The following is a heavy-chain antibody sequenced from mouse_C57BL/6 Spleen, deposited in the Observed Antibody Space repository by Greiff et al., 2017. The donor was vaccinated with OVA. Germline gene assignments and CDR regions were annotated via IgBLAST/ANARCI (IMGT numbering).Heavy chain of an antibody. CDR2: VYPYNGGT. D-gene: IGHD1-1*01. V-gene: IGHV1-36*01. CDR3: ALTTVVANWYFDV. J-gene: IGHJ1*03. CDR1: GFTFTDYY. Sequence: EVQLQQSGPVLVKPGPSVKISCKASGFTFTDYYMPWVKQSHGKSLEWIGLVYPYNGGTSYNQKFKGKATLTVDTSSSTAYMELNSLTSEDSAVYYCALTTVVANWYFDVWGTGTTVTVSS.